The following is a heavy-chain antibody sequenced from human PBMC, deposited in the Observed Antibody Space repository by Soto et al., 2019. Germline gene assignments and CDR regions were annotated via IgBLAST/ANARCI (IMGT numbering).Heavy chain of an antibody. CDR2: IKQDGSEK. D-gene: IGHD6-13*01. CDR1: GFTFSSYW. J-gene: IGHJ6*02. Sequence: GGSLRLSCAASGFTFSSYWMSWVRQAPGKGLEWVANIKQDGSEKYYVDSVKGRFTISRDNAKNSLYLQMNSLRAEDTAVYYCARDPRIAAAGTLSPDYYYYGMDVWGQGTTVTVSS. V-gene: IGHV3-7*01. CDR3: ARDPRIAAAGTLSPDYYYYGMDV.